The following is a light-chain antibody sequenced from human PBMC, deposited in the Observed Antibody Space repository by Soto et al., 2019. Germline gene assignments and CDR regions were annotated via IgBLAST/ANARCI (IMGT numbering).Light chain of an antibody. CDR2: DAY. CDR1: QSVSGSY. Sequence: ELVLTQSPGTLSLSPGERATLSCRASQSVSGSYFAWYQQKPGQAPRLLINDAYSRATGISDRFSGSGSGTEFTLTISSLQSEDFAVYYCQQYNNWPPITFGQGTRLEIK. J-gene: IGKJ5*01. CDR3: QQYNNWPPIT. V-gene: IGKV3D-15*01.